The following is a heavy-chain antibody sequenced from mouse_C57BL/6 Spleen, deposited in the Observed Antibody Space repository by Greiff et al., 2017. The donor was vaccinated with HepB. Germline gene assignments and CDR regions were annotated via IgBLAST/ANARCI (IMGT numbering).Heavy chain of an antibody. Sequence: VQVVESGPGLVAPSQSLSITCTVSGFSLTSYGVHWVRQPPGKGLEWLVVIWSDGSTTYNSALKSRLSISKDNSKSQVFLKMNSLQTDDTAMYYCARHNYYGSSPLYAMDYWGQGTSVTVSS. CDR3: ARHNYYGSSPLYAMDY. D-gene: IGHD1-1*01. CDR1: GFSLTSYG. V-gene: IGHV2-6-1*01. J-gene: IGHJ4*01. CDR2: IWSDGST.